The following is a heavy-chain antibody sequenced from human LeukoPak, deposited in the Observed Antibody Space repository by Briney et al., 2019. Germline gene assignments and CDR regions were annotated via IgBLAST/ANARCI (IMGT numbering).Heavy chain of an antibody. D-gene: IGHD6-13*01. CDR1: GFTFSSYG. CDR3: VKGGSSSHNWFDP. J-gene: IGHJ5*02. Sequence: GGSLRLSCAASGFTFSSYGMHWVRQAPGKGLEWVAFIRNDGSNDYYPDSVKGRFTISRDNSRTTLYLQMHSLRIEDTAVYYCVKGGSSSHNWFDPWGQGILVTVSS. CDR2: IRNDGSND. V-gene: IGHV3-30*02.